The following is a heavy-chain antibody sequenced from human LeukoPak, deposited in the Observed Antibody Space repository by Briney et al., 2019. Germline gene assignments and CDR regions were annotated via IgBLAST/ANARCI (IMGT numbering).Heavy chain of an antibody. Sequence: PGGSLRLSCAASGFTFSSYAMHWVRQAPGKGLEWVAFIRYDGSNKYYADSVKGRFTISRDNSKNTLYLQMNSLRAEDTAVYYCAKDYLQSMYYFDYWGQGTLVTVSS. CDR3: AKDYLQSMYYFDY. D-gene: IGHD4-11*01. CDR1: GFTFSSYA. CDR2: IRYDGSNK. V-gene: IGHV3-30*02. J-gene: IGHJ4*02.